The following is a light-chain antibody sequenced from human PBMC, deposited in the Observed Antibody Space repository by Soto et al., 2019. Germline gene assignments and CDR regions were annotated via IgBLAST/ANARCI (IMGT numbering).Light chain of an antibody. V-gene: IGLV2-14*01. CDR3: SSYRSGSTLV. CDR2: DVH. J-gene: IGLJ2*01. CDR1: SSDVGGSNY. Sequence: QSALTQPASVSGSPGQSITISCTGTSSDVGGSNYVSWYQQHPGKAPKLMIYDVHNRPSGISNRFSGSKSGNTASLTISGLQAEDEADYYCSSYRSGSTLVFGGGPKLTVL.